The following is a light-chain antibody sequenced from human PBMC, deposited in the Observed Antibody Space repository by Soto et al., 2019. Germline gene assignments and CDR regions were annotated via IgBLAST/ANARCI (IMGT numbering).Light chain of an antibody. J-gene: IGLJ2*01. Sequence: QSALTQPASVSGSPGQSVTVSCTGTSSDVGRYNYVSWYQHHPGKAPKLMIYDVTNRPSGVSNRFSGSKSGNTASLTVSGLQAEDEADYYCSSYTTRSTVIFGGGTKLTVL. V-gene: IGLV2-14*03. CDR2: DVT. CDR3: SSYTTRSTVI. CDR1: SSDVGRYNY.